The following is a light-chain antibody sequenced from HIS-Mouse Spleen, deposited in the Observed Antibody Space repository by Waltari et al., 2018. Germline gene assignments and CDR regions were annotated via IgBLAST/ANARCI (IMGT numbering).Light chain of an antibody. CDR1: ALPNKY. V-gene: IGLV3-10*01. CDR3: YSTDSSGNHRV. J-gene: IGLJ2*01. CDR2: EDS. Sequence: SYELTQPPSVSVSPGQTARITRSGAALPNKYAYWYQQKSGQAPVLVIYEDSKRPSGIPERFSGSSSGTMATLTISGAQVEDEADYYCYSTDSSGNHRVFGGGTKLTVL.